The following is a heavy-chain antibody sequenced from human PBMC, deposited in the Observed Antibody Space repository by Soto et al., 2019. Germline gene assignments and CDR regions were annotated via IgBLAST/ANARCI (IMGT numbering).Heavy chain of an antibody. V-gene: IGHV3-13*01. J-gene: IGHJ3*01. D-gene: IGHD3-3*01. Sequence: EVQLVESGGGLVQPGGSLRLSCAASGFTFSTSDMHWVRQPTGQRPEWVSAIDTAGDTFYTDSVKGRFTISRDNAKNSFYLHINSLTAGDTAMYFCARARTIWDDGLDLWGQGTMVTVSS. CDR1: GFTFSTSD. CDR3: ARARTIWDDGLDL. CDR2: IDTAGDT.